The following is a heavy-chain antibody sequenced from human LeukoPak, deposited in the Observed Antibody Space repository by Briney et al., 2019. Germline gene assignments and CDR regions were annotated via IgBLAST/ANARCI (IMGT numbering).Heavy chain of an antibody. CDR3: ARDVAAKPYYYYGMDV. CDR1: GFTFSSYA. D-gene: IGHD6-19*01. CDR2: ISYDGSDK. V-gene: IGHV3-30-3*01. J-gene: IGHJ6*02. Sequence: PGGSLRLSCAASGFTFSSYAIHWFRQAPGKGLEWVAVISYDGSDKYYADSVKGRFTISRDSSKNTLYLQMNSLRAEDTAVYYCARDVAAKPYYYYGMDVWGQGTTVTVSS.